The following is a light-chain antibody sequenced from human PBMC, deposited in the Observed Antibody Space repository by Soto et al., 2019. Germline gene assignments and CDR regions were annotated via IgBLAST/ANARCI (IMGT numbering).Light chain of an antibody. V-gene: IGKV4-1*01. J-gene: IGKJ1*01. CDR3: QQYYSTPWT. Sequence: DIVMTPSPDSLSVSMGARATINCKSSQSVLYSSNNKNYLAWYQQKPGQPPKLLIYWASTRESGVPDRFSGSGSGTDFTLTISSLQAADVAVYYCQQYYSTPWTFGQGTKV. CDR2: WAS. CDR1: QSVLYSSNNKNY.